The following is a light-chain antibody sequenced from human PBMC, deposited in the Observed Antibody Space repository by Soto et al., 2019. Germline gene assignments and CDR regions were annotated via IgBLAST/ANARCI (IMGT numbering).Light chain of an antibody. J-gene: IGLJ3*02. Sequence: QSVLTQPPSVSAAPGQKGAISCSGSSSNIGNNYVSWYQQVPGTAPKLLIFDSDKRPSGIPDRFSGSKSGTSATLGVTGLQTGDEADYYCGTWDNSLPGWVFGGGTKVTVL. CDR2: DSD. V-gene: IGLV1-51*01. CDR1: SSNIGNNY. CDR3: GTWDNSLPGWV.